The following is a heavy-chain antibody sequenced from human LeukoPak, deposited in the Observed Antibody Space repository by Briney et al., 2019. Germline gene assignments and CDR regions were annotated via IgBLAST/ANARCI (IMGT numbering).Heavy chain of an antibody. CDR2: IHTTGST. CDR3: ARRGGNGHFDS. J-gene: IGHJ4*02. V-gene: IGHV4-4*07. D-gene: IGHD4-23*01. CDR1: VGFTTYDY. Sequence: PSETVSLTCSVSVGFTTYDYWNWIRQPAGKAPEWIGRIHTTGSTNYNPSLKSRLTMSLDKSKNQFSLKVTSMTAADTALYYCARRGGNGHFDSWGQGILVTVSS.